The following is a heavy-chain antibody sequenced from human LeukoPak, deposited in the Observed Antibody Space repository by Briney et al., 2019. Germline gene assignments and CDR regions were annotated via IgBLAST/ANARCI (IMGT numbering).Heavy chain of an antibody. D-gene: IGHD4-11*01. J-gene: IGHJ4*02. CDR2: ISSSSSYI. V-gene: IGHV3-21*01. CDR3: AREVDYSNYPSGIY. Sequence: GGSLRLSCAASGFTFSSYEMNWVRQAPGKGLEWVSSISSSSSYIYYADSVKGRFTISRDNAKHSLYLQMNSLRAEDTAVYYCAREVDYSNYPSGIYWGQGTLVTVSS. CDR1: GFTFSSYE.